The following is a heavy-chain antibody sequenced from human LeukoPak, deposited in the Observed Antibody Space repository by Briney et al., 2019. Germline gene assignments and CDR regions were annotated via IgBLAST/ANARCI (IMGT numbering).Heavy chain of an antibody. D-gene: IGHD3-22*01. CDR3: AKTPGVNPLYYYDSSGYWFDY. J-gene: IGHJ4*02. CDR2: LSGSGGDT. V-gene: IGHV3-23*01. CDR1: GFTFDDYA. Sequence: GRSLRLSCAASGFTFDDYAMHWVRQAPGKGLEWVSALSGSGGDTYYADSVKGRFTISRDNSKNTLYLQMNSLRAEDTAVYYCAKTPGVNPLYYYDSSGYWFDYWGQGTLVTVSS.